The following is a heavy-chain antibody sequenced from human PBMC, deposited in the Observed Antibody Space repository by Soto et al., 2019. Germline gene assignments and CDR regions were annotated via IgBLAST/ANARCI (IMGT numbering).Heavy chain of an antibody. V-gene: IGHV3-21*01. Sequence: GGSLRLSCAASGFTFSSYSMNWVRQAPGKGLEWVSSISSSSSYIYYADSVKGRFTISRDNAKNSLYLQMNSLRAEDTAVYYCARGYFDILTGLATYYYGMEVLGPGTTV. J-gene: IGHJ6*02. CDR3: ARGYFDILTGLATYYYGMEV. CDR2: ISSSSSYI. D-gene: IGHD3-9*01. CDR1: GFTFSSYS.